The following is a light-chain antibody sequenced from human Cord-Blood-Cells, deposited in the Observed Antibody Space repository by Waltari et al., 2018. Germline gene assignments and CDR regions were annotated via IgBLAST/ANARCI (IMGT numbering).Light chain of an antibody. CDR2: AAS. CDR1: QGISNY. V-gene: IGKV1-27*01. CDR3: QKYNSAPRT. J-gene: IGKJ1*01. Sequence: DIQMTQSPSSLSASVGDRVTITCRASQGISNYLAWYQQKPGKVPKLLIYAASTLQSGVPSRFVGSGSGTDFPLTISSLQPEDVATYYCQKYNSAPRTCRQGTKVEIK.